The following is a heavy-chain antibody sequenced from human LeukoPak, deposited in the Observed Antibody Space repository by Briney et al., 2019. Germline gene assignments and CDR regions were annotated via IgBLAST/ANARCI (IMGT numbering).Heavy chain of an antibody. D-gene: IGHD5-12*01. CDR2: INHSGST. CDR1: GGSFSGYY. CDR3: ARTPVDLYYYYGMDV. Sequence: PSETLSLTRAVYGGSFSGYYWSWIRQPPGKGLEWIGEINHSGSTNYNPSLKSRVTISVDTSKNQFSLKLSSVTAADTAVYYCARTPVDLYYYYGMDVWGQGTTVTVSS. J-gene: IGHJ6*02. V-gene: IGHV4-34*01.